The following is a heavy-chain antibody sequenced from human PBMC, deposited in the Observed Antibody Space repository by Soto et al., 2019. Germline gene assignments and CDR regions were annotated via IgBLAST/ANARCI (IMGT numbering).Heavy chain of an antibody. CDR3: ARDLIAYYGMDV. CDR1: GGSVSGYY. D-gene: IGHD3-16*01. J-gene: IGHJ6*02. CDR2: IYHSGST. Sequence: SETLSLTCAVYGGSVSGYYWSWVRQPPGKGLEWIGEIYHSGSTNYNPSLKSRVTISVDKSKNQFSLKRSSVTAADTAVYYCARDLIAYYGMDVWGQGTTVTVSS. V-gene: IGHV4-34*01.